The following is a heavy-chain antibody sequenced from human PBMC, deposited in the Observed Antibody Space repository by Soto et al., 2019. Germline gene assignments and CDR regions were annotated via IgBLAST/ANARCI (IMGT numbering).Heavy chain of an antibody. J-gene: IGHJ4*02. Sequence: GESLKISCAASGFTFSSYSMNWVRQAPGKGLEWVSSISSSSSYIYYADSVKGRFTISRDNAKNSLYLQMNSLRAEDTAVYYCARTHSGWFFDYWGQGTLVTVSS. CDR1: GFTFSSYS. CDR3: ARTHSGWFFDY. D-gene: IGHD6-19*01. V-gene: IGHV3-21*01. CDR2: ISSSSSYI.